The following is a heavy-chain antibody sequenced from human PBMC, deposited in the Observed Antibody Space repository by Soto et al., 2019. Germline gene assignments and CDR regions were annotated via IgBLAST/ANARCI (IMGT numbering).Heavy chain of an antibody. D-gene: IGHD2-2*01. Sequence: SVKVSCKASGGTFSSYTISWVRQAPGQGFEWMGRIIPILGIANYAQKFQGRVTITADKSTSTAYMGLSSLRSEDTAVYYCARNCSSTSCYVGRWFDPWGQGTLVTVSS. CDR1: GGTFSSYT. CDR2: IIPILGIA. CDR3: ARNCSSTSCYVGRWFDP. V-gene: IGHV1-69*02. J-gene: IGHJ5*02.